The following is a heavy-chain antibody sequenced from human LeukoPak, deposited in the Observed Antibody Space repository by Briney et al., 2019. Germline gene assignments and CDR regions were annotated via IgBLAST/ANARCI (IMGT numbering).Heavy chain of an antibody. CDR2: ISFSSSTI. CDR1: GFTFSSYS. J-gene: IGHJ4*02. CDR3: ARRAGAYSHPYDY. V-gene: IGHV3-48*01. D-gene: IGHD4/OR15-4a*01. Sequence: PGGSLRLSCSASGFTFSSYSMNWVRQAPGKGLEWVSYISFSSSTIYYADSVKGRFTISRDNAKNSLYLQMTSLRAEDTAVYYCARRAGAYSHPYDYWGQGTLVIVSS.